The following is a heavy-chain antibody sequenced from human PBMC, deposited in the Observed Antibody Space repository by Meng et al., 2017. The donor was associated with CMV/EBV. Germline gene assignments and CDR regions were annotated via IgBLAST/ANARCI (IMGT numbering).Heavy chain of an antibody. D-gene: IGHD6-6*01. J-gene: IGHJ6*02. CDR3: TRSVVMDV. Sequence: GESLKISCAASGFTFRSHEMNWVRQAPGKGLEWFSYISVPVNIIYYADSVKGRFTISRDNAKNSLYLQMDSLRAEDTAVYYCTRSVVMDVWGQGTTVTVSS. CDR1: GFTFRSHE. CDR2: ISVPVNII. V-gene: IGHV3-48*03.